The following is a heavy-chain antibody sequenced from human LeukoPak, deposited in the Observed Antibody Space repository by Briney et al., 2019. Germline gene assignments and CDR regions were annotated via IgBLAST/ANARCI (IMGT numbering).Heavy chain of an antibody. J-gene: IGHJ4*02. D-gene: IGHD1-26*01. V-gene: IGHV3-53*01. CDR3: ARSAVGTSCCTAVDY. CDR2: IYSGGST. Sequence: GGSLRLSCAASGFTVSSNYMSWVRQAPGKGLEWVSVIYSGGSTYYADSVKGRFTISRDNSKNTLYLQMNSLRAEDTAEYYCARSAVGTSCCTAVDYWGQGTLVTVSS. CDR1: GFTVSSNY.